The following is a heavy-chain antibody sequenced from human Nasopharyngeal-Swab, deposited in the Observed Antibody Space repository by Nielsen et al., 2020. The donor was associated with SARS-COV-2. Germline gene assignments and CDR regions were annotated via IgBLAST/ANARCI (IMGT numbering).Heavy chain of an antibody. V-gene: IGHV6-1*01. CDR2: TYYRCKWYN. CDR1: GASVSRNSAA. CDR3: ARESASSGWSDDAFDI. Sequence: LRRSCAISGASVSRNSAAWNWMRQSPSRGLEWLGRTYYRCKWYNDYAVSVKSRITINPDTSKNQFSLQLNSVTPEDTAVYYCARESASSGWSDDAFDIWGQGTMVTVSS. D-gene: IGHD6-19*01. J-gene: IGHJ3*02.